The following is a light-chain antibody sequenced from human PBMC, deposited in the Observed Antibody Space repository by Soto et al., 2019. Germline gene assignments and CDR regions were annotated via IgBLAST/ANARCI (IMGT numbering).Light chain of an antibody. CDR2: EVS. V-gene: IGLV2-14*01. Sequence: QSALTQPASVSGTPGQSITISCTGSNSDVGIYDFVSWYQHHPGRAPKLIVSEVSHRPSGVSTRFSGSKSGNTASLPISGLQPEDEADYYCISYTSDDVRYVFGTGTKVTVL. CDR1: NSDVGIYDF. CDR3: ISYTSDDVRYV. J-gene: IGLJ1*01.